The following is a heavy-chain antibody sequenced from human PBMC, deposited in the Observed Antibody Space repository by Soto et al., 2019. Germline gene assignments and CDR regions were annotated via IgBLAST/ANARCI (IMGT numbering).Heavy chain of an antibody. V-gene: IGHV4-59*01. CDR3: ARDRGSPWSMGSYYYYGMDV. CDR1: GGSISSYY. Sequence: SETLSLTCTVSGGSISSYYWSWIRQPPGKGLEWIGYIYYSGSTNYNPSLKSRVTISVDTSKNQFSLKLSSVTAAGTAVYYCARDRGSPWSMGSYYYYGMDVWGQGTTVTVSS. J-gene: IGHJ6*02. D-gene: IGHD3-10*01. CDR2: IYYSGST.